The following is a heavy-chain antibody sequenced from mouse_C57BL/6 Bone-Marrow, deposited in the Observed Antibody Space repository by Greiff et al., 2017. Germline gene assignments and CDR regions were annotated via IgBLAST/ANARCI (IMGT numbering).Heavy chain of an antibody. CDR3: ARLTVVAYYFDY. Sequence: EVQLQESGGGLVKPGGSLKLSCAASGFTFSSYAMSWVRQTPEKRLEWVATISDGGSYTYYPDNVKGRFTISRDNAKNNLYLQMSHLKSEDTAMYYCARLTVVAYYFDYWGQGTTLTVSS. CDR2: ISDGGSYT. D-gene: IGHD1-1*01. V-gene: IGHV5-4*01. J-gene: IGHJ2*01. CDR1: GFTFSSYA.